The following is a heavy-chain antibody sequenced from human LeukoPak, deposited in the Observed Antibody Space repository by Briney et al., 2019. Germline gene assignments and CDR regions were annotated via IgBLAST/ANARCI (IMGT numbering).Heavy chain of an antibody. Sequence: SETLSLTCAVSGGSISSSNWWRWVRQPPGKGLEWIGEIYHNGSTNYNPSLKSRVTISVDKSKTQCSLKLSSVTAADTAVYHCARARSYCSSTSGYGGAFDYWGQGPLVTASS. D-gene: IGHD2-2*01. V-gene: IGHV4-4*02. CDR1: GGSISSSNW. J-gene: IGHJ4*02. CDR3: ARARSYCSSTSGYGGAFDY. CDR2: IYHNGST.